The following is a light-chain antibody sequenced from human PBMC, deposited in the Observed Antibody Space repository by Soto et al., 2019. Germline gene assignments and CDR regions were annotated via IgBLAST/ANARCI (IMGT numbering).Light chain of an antibody. CDR1: RSDVGGYNY. CDR2: EVS. CDR3: SSYTSSSTPV. Sequence: QSVLIQPASVSGSPGQSITISRAGTRSDVGGYNYVSWYQQHPGKAPKLMIYEVSNRPSGVSNRFSGSKSGNTASLTISGLQAEDEADYYCSSYTSSSTPVFGTGTKVTVL. V-gene: IGLV2-14*01. J-gene: IGLJ1*01.